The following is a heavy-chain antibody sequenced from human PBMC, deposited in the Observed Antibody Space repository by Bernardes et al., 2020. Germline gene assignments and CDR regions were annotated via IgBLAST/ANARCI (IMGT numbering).Heavy chain of an antibody. CDR2: IYHSGST. CDR1: GGSISSSNW. D-gene: IGHD2-2*01. J-gene: IGHJ2*01. V-gene: IGHV4-4*02. CDR3: ARGEGYCSSTSCPSWYFDL. Sequence: SETLSLTCAVSGGSISSSNWWSWVRQPPGKGLEWIGEIYHSGSTNYNPSLKSRVTISVDKSKNQFSLKLSSVTAADTAVYYCARGEGYCSSTSCPSWYFDLWGRGTLVTVSS.